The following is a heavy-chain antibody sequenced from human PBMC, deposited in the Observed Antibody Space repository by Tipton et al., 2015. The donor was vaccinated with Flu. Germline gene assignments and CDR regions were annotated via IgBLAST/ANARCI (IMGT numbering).Heavy chain of an antibody. Sequence: TLSLTCTVSGGSISTYYWSWIRQPPGKGLEWIGHIHSGGSTNYNPSLKTRVAISEDTSKNQFSLQLSSVTAADTAVYYCAMDIAAPGIFDYWGQGALVTVSS. CDR2: IHSGGST. D-gene: IGHD6-13*01. V-gene: IGHV4-59*01. J-gene: IGHJ4*02. CDR1: GGSISTYY. CDR3: AMDIAAPGIFDY.